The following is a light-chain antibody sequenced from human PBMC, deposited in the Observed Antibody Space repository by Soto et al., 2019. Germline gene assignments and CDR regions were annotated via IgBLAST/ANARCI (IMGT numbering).Light chain of an antibody. CDR1: SSNIGSNT. Sequence: QAVVTQPPSASGTPGQRVTISCSGSSSNIGSNTVNWYRQLPGTAPKLLIYSNNQRPSGVPDRFSGSKSGTSASLAISGLQSEDEADYYCAAWDDSLNGRVFGTGTKVTVL. CDR2: SNN. V-gene: IGLV1-44*01. J-gene: IGLJ1*01. CDR3: AAWDDSLNGRV.